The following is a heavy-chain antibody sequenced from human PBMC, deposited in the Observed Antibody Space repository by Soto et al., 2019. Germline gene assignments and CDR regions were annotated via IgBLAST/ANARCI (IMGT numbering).Heavy chain of an antibody. CDR1: GFSLSTSGVG. J-gene: IGHJ5*02. Sequence: QITLKESGPTLVKPTQTLTLTCTFSGFSLSTSGVGVGWIRQPPGKALEWLALIYWDDDKRYSPSLKSRLTITRYTSKNLVVLKRSNMDPVDTATDYCANGTGCSGGSCYLIVDWFDPWGQGTLVPVSS. CDR2: IYWDDDK. V-gene: IGHV2-5*02. CDR3: ANGTGCSGGSCYLIVDWFDP. D-gene: IGHD2-15*01.